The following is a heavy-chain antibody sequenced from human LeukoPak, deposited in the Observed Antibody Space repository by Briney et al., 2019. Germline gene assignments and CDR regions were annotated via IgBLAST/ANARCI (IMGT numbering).Heavy chain of an antibody. CDR2: IRYDGSNK. Sequence: GGSLRLSCAASGFTFSIYGMHWVRQAPGKGLEWVAFIRYDGSNKYYADSVKGRFTISRDNSKNTLYLQMNSLRAEDTAVYYCAKERDTAMVTIDYWGQGTLVTVSS. CDR3: AKERDTAMVTIDY. CDR1: GFTFSIYG. D-gene: IGHD5-18*01. V-gene: IGHV3-30*02. J-gene: IGHJ4*02.